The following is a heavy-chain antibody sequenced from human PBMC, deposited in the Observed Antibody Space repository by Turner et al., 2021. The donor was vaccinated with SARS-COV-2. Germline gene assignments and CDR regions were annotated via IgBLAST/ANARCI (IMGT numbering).Heavy chain of an antibody. D-gene: IGHD2-15*01. Sequence: EVQLVESGGGLIQPGGSLRLSCAASEFTVSCNYMSWVRQAPGKGLEWVSVIYSGGSTYYADSVKGRFTISRDSSKNTLYLQMNSLRAEDTAVYYCARVLPMGDYFDYWGQGTLVTVSS. CDR3: ARVLPMGDYFDY. J-gene: IGHJ4*02. V-gene: IGHV3-53*01. CDR1: EFTVSCNY. CDR2: IYSGGST.